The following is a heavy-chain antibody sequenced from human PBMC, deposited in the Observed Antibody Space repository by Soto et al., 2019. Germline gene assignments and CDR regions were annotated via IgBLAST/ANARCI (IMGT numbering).Heavy chain of an antibody. D-gene: IGHD1-26*01. CDR1: GGSFSGYY. CDR3: ARRYGGNFDY. Sequence: PSETLSLTCAVYGGSFSGYYWTWIRQPPGTGLEWIGEINHSGSTNYNPSLKSRVTISVDTSKNQFSLKLTSVTAADTAVYYRARRYGGNFDYWGQGTLVTVSS. J-gene: IGHJ4*02. V-gene: IGHV4-34*01. CDR2: INHSGST.